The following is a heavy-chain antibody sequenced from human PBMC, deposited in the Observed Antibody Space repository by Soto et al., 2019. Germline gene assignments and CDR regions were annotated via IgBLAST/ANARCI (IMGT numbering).Heavy chain of an antibody. CDR3: ARAYLGRLPRRADYYYAMDV. J-gene: IGHJ6*02. CDR1: GFSFRDYD. V-gene: IGHV3-13*05. Sequence: GGALRLSCAASGFSFRDYDMHWVRQRKGKGLEWVSALGAARDPYYVGSVKGRFSVSRDNAQNSLFLQMNNLRVDDTAVYFCARAYLGRLPRRADYYYAMDVWGRGTTVTVSS. CDR2: LGAARDP. D-gene: IGHD1-26*01.